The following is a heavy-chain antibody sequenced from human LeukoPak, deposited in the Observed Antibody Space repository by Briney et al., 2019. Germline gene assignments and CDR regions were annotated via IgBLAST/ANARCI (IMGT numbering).Heavy chain of an antibody. CDR2: ISYDGSNK. Sequence: GRSLRPSCAASGFTFSSYAMHWVRQAPGKGLEWVAVISYDGSNKYYADSVKGRFTISRDNSKNTLYLQMNSLRAEDTAVYYCARFAVAGATDYWGQGTLVTVSS. V-gene: IGHV3-30*04. CDR3: ARFAVAGATDY. D-gene: IGHD6-19*01. J-gene: IGHJ4*02. CDR1: GFTFSSYA.